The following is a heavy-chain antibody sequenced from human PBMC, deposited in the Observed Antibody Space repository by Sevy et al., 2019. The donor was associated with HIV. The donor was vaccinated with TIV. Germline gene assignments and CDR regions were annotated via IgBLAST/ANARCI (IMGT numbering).Heavy chain of an antibody. D-gene: IGHD3-9*01. CDR1: GFIFSNFA. Sequence: GGSLRLSCTVSGFIFSNFAMHWVRQAPGKGLEWVAVISYHGRDKFYADSVKGRFTISRDNSKNILYLQMNGLRIEDTAVYYCAKDFTGYNGMDVWGQGTMVTVSS. CDR2: ISYHGRDK. CDR3: AKDFTGYNGMDV. V-gene: IGHV3-30*04. J-gene: IGHJ6*02.